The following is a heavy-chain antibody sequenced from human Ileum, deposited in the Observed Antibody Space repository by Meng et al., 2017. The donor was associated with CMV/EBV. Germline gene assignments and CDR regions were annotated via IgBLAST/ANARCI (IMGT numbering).Heavy chain of an antibody. J-gene: IGHJ4*02. CDR2: IHYTGIT. V-gene: IGHV4-39*07. CDR1: GDSITNYFYY. Sequence: SETLSLTCTVSGDSITNYFYYWGWVRQPPGKGLEWIGSIHYTGITYYNPSLRGRVSISVDTSKNQFSLYLNSVTAADTALYYCARDTDNHGALFDYWGPGTLVTVSS. D-gene: IGHD1-14*01. CDR3: ARDTDNHGALFDY.